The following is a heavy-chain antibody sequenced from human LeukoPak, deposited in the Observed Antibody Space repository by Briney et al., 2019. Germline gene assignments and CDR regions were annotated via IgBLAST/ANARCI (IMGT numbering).Heavy chain of an antibody. J-gene: IGHJ3*02. V-gene: IGHV4-34*01. CDR1: GGSISSYY. CDR2: INHSGST. Sequence: SETLSLTCTVSGGSISSYYWSWIRQPPGKGLEWIGEINHSGSTNYNPSLKSRVTISVDTSKNQFSLKLSSVTAADTAVYYCARDRIAAAGGPGKAFDIWGQGTMVTVSS. CDR3: ARDRIAAAGGPGKAFDI. D-gene: IGHD6-13*01.